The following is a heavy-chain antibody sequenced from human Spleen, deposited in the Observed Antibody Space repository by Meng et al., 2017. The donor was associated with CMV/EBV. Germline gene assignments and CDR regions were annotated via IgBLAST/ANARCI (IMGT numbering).Heavy chain of an antibody. CDR1: GGSFSAYY. CDR2: IYYSGST. D-gene: IGHD3-22*01. J-gene: IGHJ6*02. V-gene: IGHV4-59*01. CDR3: ARVIGWGVYYYGMDV. Sequence: GSLRLSCAVYGGSFSAYYWSWIRQPPGKGLEWIGYIYYSGSTNYNPSLKSRVTISVDTSKNQFSLKLSSVTAADTAVYYCARVIGWGVYYYGMDVWGQGTTVTVSS.